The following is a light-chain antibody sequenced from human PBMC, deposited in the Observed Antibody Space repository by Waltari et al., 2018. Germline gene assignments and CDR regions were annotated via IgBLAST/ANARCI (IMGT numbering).Light chain of an antibody. CDR2: DFS. Sequence: QSALTQPASVSGSPGQSITISCTGTSSDVGGYNYVAWYQQYPGKAPKLILFDFSRLPSGVSNRFSGSKSGNTASLTISGLQAEDEADYYCSSYTTTSAIIFGGGTTLTVL. CDR1: SSDVGGYNY. J-gene: IGLJ2*01. CDR3: SSYTTTSAII. V-gene: IGLV2-14*03.